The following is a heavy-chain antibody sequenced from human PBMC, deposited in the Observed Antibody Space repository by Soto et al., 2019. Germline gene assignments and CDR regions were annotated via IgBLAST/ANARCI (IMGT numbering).Heavy chain of an antibody. J-gene: IGHJ4*02. Sequence: GGSLRLSCAASGFTFSSYAMSWVRQAPGKGLECISVISGSGGSTYYADSVKGRFTISRDNSKNTLYLQMNSLRAEDSATYYCAKDLVLYSSSSPHYFDYWGQGSLITVSS. CDR1: GFTFSSYA. CDR3: AKDLVLYSSSSPHYFDY. V-gene: IGHV3-23*01. D-gene: IGHD6-6*01. CDR2: ISGSGGST.